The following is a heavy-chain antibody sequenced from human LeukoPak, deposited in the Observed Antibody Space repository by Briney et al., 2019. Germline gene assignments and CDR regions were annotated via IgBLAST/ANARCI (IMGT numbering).Heavy chain of an antibody. CDR3: ARGSYYYDSSGYYYGY. D-gene: IGHD3-22*01. CDR1: GSTFSSYW. J-gene: IGHJ4*02. V-gene: IGHV3-7*04. Sequence: GGSLRLSCAASGSTFSSYWMSWVRQAPGKGLEWVANIKQDGSEKYYVDSVKGRFTISRDNAKNSLYLQMNSLRAEDTAVYYCARGSYYYDSSGYYYGYWGQGTLVTVSS. CDR2: IKQDGSEK.